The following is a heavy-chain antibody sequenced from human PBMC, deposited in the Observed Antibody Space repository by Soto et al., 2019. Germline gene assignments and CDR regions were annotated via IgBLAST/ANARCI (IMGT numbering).Heavy chain of an antibody. CDR1: GFMFSAYG. CDR2: ISSSSYTT. J-gene: IGHJ4*02. V-gene: IGHV3-48*02. D-gene: IGHD5-18*01. CDR3: ARDRGYSYGYVY. Sequence: GGSLRLSCAASGFMFSAYGMNWVRQAPGKGLEWVSHISSSSYTTYYADSVKGRFTISRDNAENSLYLQMNSLRDEDTAVYYCARDRGYSYGYVYWGQGTLVTVSS.